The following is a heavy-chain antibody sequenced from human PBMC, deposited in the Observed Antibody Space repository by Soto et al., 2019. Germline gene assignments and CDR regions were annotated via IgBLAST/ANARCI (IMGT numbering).Heavy chain of an antibody. J-gene: IGHJ4*02. CDR3: GPRGAVADPRGY. D-gene: IGHD6-19*01. V-gene: IGHV4-4*02. CDR1: GGSISSSNW. CDR2: IYHSGST. Sequence: SETLSLTCAVSGGSISSSNWWSWVRQSPGKGLEWIGEIYHSGSTNYNPSLKSRVTISVDTSKNQFSLNLTSVTAADTAVYYCGPRGAVADPRGYWGQGTLVTVSS.